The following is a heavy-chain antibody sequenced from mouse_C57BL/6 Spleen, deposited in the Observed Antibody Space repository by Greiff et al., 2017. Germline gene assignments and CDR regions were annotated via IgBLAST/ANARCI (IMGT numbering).Heavy chain of an antibody. Sequence: VQLVESGAELVKPGASVKISCKASGYAFSSYWMNWVKQRPGKGLEWIGQIYPGDGDTNYNGKFKGKATLTADKSSSTAYMQLSSLTSEDSAVYFCARGDSSGYVAWFAYWGQGTLVTVSA. V-gene: IGHV1-80*01. J-gene: IGHJ3*01. CDR1: GYAFSSYW. CDR3: ARGDSSGYVAWFAY. CDR2: IYPGDGDT. D-gene: IGHD3-2*02.